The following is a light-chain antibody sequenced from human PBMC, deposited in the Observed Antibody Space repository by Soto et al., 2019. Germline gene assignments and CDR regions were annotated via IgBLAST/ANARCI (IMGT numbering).Light chain of an antibody. CDR2: SNN. CDR3: AAWDDSGRV. J-gene: IGLJ1*01. V-gene: IGLV1-47*02. CDR1: SSNIGSNY. Sequence: QTVVTQPPSASGTPGQRVTISCSGSSSNIGSNYVYWYQQLPGTAPKLLIYSNNQRPSGVPDRFSGSKSGTSASLAISGLRSEDEADYYCAAWDDSGRVFGTGTKLTVL.